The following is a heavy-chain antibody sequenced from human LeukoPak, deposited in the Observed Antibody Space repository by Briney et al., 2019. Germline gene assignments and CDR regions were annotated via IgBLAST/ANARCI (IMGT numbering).Heavy chain of an antibody. CDR1: GYTFTGYY. D-gene: IGHD3-3*02. CDR2: INPHSGGT. CDR3: ARVHPRAVLDYFDY. Sequence: GASVKVSCETSGYTFTGYYIHWVRQAPGQGLEWMGWINPHSGGTNYAQRFQGRVTMTSDTSITTAHMELSGPTSDDTAVYYCARVHPRAVLDYFDYWGQGTLVTVSS. J-gene: IGHJ4*02. V-gene: IGHV1-2*02.